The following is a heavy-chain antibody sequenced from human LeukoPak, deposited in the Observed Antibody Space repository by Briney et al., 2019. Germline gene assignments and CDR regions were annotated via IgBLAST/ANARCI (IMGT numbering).Heavy chain of an antibody. J-gene: IGHJ4*02. V-gene: IGHV4-61*01. CDR1: GGSVSSGTYY. D-gene: IGHD5-24*01. CDR3: VRGDGYKSNGWFFDY. Sequence: RTSETLSLTCSVTGGSVSSGTYYWSWIRQPPGKGLEWIGYVFNSRTTNYKSSLKSRVTISVDTSKNQFSLKLSSVTAADTAVYYCVRGDGYKSNGWFFDYWGQGARVTVSS. CDR2: VFNSRTT.